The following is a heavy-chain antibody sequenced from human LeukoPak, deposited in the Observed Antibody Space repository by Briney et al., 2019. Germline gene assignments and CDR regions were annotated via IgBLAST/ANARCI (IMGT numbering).Heavy chain of an antibody. D-gene: IGHD3-3*01. V-gene: IGHV4-59*01. CDR2: ISYSGST. CDR3: ARASGLLRFLEGLPAYFDY. J-gene: IGHJ4*02. Sequence: NPSETLSLTCTVSVGSISSYYWSCIRQPPGKALEWIAYISYSGSTNYNPSLKSRVTISVDTSKKQFSLKLRSVTAADTAVYYCARASGLLRFLEGLPAYFDYWGQGTLVTVSS. CDR1: VGSISSYY.